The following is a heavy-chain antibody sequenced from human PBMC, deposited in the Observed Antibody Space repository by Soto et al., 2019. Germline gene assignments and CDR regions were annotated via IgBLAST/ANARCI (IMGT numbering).Heavy chain of an antibody. Sequence: QVQLQESDPGLVKPSQTLSLTCTVSGGSISSGGYYWSWIRQHPGKGLEWIGYIYYSGSTYYNPSLKSRVTISVDTSKNQFSLKLSSVTAADTAVYYCAREGYDLNWFDPWGQGTLVTVSS. CDR1: GGSISSGGYY. V-gene: IGHV4-31*03. D-gene: IGHD3-3*01. CDR3: AREGYDLNWFDP. J-gene: IGHJ5*02. CDR2: IYYSGST.